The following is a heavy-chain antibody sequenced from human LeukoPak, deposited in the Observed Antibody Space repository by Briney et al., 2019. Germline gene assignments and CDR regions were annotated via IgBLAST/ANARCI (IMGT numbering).Heavy chain of an antibody. J-gene: IGHJ6*04. Sequence: SETLSLTCTVSGGSVSSGSYYWSWIRQPPRTGLEWIGYIYYSGSTNYNPSLKSRVTISVDTSKNQFSLKLSSVTAADTAVYYCARDSGHCSGGSCPAWGMDVWGKGATVTVSS. CDR3: ARDSGHCSGGSCPAWGMDV. V-gene: IGHV4-61*01. D-gene: IGHD2-15*01. CDR2: IYYSGST. CDR1: GGSVSSGSYY.